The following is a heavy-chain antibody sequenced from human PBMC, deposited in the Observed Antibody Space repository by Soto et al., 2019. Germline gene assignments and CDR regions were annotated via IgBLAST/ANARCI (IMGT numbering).Heavy chain of an antibody. J-gene: IGHJ6*01. CDR1: GFTFNNYG. D-gene: IGHD6-13*01. Sequence: QVQLVESGGGVVQPGRSLRLSCAASGFTFNNYGMHWVRQAPGKGLEWVAVIWNDGSNSYYANSVKGRFTISRDNSKNTLYLQMSSLRDEDTAVYYCARRQISPPTRGAATARGAMDVW. CDR3: ARRQISPPTRGAATARGAMDV. CDR2: IWNDGSNS. V-gene: IGHV3-33*01.